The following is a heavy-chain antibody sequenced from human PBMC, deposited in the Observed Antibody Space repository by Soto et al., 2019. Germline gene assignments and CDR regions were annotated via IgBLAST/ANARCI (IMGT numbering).Heavy chain of an antibody. D-gene: IGHD6-6*01. V-gene: IGHV1-18*01. J-gene: IGHJ4*02. Sequence: GASVKVSCKASGYTFTSYGISWVRQAPGQGLEWMGWISAYNGNTNYAQKLQGRVTMTTDTSTSTAYMELRSLRSDDTAVYYCARVPHFSSSDAFDNYWGQGTLVTVSS. CDR1: GYTFTSYG. CDR3: ARVPHFSSSDAFDNY. CDR2: ISAYNGNT.